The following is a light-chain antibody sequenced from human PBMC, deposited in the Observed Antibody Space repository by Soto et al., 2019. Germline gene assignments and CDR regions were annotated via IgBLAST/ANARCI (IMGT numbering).Light chain of an antibody. Sequence: QSVLTQPASVSGSRGQAITISCTGTSSDVGGYNYVSWYQVEPGIAPKLMIYEVGNRPSGVSNRFSGSKSGTSASLAITGLQAEDEADYYCQSYDSSLSAFWVFGGGTKLTVL. V-gene: IGLV2-14*01. J-gene: IGLJ3*02. CDR3: QSYDSSLSAFWV. CDR2: EVG. CDR1: SSDVGGYNY.